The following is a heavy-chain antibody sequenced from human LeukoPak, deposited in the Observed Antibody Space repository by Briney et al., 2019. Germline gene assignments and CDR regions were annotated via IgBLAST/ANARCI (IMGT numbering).Heavy chain of an antibody. J-gene: IGHJ4*02. D-gene: IGHD6-13*01. CDR1: GFTFSSYA. CDR2: ISYDGSNK. V-gene: IGHV3-30-3*01. CDR3: ARELRDSSSWYT. Sequence: GGSLRLSCAASGFTFSSYAMPWVRQAPGKGLEWVAVISYDGSNKHYADSVKGRFTISRDNSKNTLYLQMNSLRAEDTAVYYCARELRDSSSWYTWGQGTLVTVSS.